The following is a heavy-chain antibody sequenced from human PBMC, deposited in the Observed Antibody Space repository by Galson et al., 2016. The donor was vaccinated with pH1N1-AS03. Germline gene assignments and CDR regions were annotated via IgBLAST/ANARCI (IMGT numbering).Heavy chain of an antibody. CDR3: VRDSDWNPAY. Sequence: SVKVSCKASGYTLTRYYMHWVRQAPGQGLEWMGIIDPSGGPTTYAPKFQGRITITTDTSTSTVYMELVSLISDDTAMYYCVRDSDWNPAYWGQGTLVTVSS. CDR1: GYTLTRYY. D-gene: IGHD1-1*01. J-gene: IGHJ4*02. CDR2: IDPSGGPT. V-gene: IGHV1-46*01.